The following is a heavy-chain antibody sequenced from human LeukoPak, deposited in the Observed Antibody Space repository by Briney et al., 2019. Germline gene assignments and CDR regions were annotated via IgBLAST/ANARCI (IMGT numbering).Heavy chain of an antibody. V-gene: IGHV3-23*01. D-gene: IGHD4-17*01. CDR1: GFTFSSYA. CDR2: ISGSGGST. CDR3: AKDRIAHGDYGY. Sequence: EGSLTLSCAASGFTFSSYAMSWVRQAPGKGLEWVSAISGSGGSTYYADSVKGRFTISRDNFKNTLYLQMNSLRAEDTAVYYCAKDRIAHGDYGYWGQGTLVTVSS. J-gene: IGHJ4*02.